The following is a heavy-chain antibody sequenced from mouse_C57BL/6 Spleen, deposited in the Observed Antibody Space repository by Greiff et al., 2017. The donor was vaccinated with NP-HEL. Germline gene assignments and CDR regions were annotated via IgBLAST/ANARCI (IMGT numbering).Heavy chain of an antibody. CDR1: GFTFSSYT. D-gene: IGHD1-1*01. Sequence: EVQRVESGGGLVKPGGSLKLSCAASGFTFSSYTMSWVRQTPEKRLEWVATISGGGGNTYYPDSVKGRFTISRDNAKNTLYLQMSSLRSEDTALYYCARHTDYYGSSHWYFDVWGTGTTVTVSS. CDR3: ARHTDYYGSSHWYFDV. J-gene: IGHJ1*03. CDR2: ISGGGGNT. V-gene: IGHV5-9*01.